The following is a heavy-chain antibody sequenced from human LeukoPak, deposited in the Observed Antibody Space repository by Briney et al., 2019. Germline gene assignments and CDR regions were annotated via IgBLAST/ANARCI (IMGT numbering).Heavy chain of an antibody. D-gene: IGHD2-2*01. CDR3: ARRYCSSTSCFGIDP. CDR2: ISSSGSTI. CDR1: GFTFSSYE. Sequence: GGSLRLSCAASGFTFSSYEMNWVRQAPGKGLEWVSYISSSGSTIYYADSVKGRFTISRDNAKNSLYLQMNSLRAEDTAVYYCARRYCSSTSCFGIDPWGQGTLVTVSS. J-gene: IGHJ5*02. V-gene: IGHV3-48*03.